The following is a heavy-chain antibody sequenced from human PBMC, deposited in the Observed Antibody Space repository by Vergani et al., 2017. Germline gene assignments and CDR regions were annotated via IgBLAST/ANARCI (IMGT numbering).Heavy chain of an antibody. CDR2: ISVGGDT. V-gene: IGHV4-4*07. CDR1: GYSMTDFY. Sequence: QVQLQESGPGLVKPSGTLSLTCSVSGYSMTDFYWTWIRQPAGKGLEWIGRISVGGDTTHNPSLKSRVTMSVDTSKNQFSLKLPSVTVADTAVYYCARYNALRGLQRNAFDIWGQGTMVTVSS. D-gene: IGHD5-24*01. J-gene: IGHJ3*02. CDR3: ARYNALRGLQRNAFDI.